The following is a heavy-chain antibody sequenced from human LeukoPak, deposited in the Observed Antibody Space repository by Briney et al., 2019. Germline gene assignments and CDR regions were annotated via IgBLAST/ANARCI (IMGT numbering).Heavy chain of an antibody. J-gene: IGHJ4*02. CDR3: ARDVAGNLDY. CDR2: IKRDGSDK. D-gene: IGHD6-19*01. V-gene: IGHV3-7*01. Sequence: GGSLRLSCAASGFTLSDYWMTWVRQAPGKGLEWVANIKRDGSDKNYVDSVKSRFTISRDNAKNSLYLQMNSLRVEDTAVYYCARDVAGNLDYWGRGILVTVSS. CDR1: GFTLSDYW.